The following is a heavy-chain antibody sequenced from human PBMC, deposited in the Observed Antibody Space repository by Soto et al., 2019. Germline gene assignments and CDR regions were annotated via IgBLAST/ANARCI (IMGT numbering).Heavy chain of an antibody. D-gene: IGHD3-3*01. Sequence: ASVKVSCKASGYTFTSYAMHRVRQAPGQRLEWMGWINAGNGNTKYSQKFQGRVTITRDTSASTAYMELSSLRSEDTAVYYCARVGFGVRFYHYYYGMDVWGQGTTVTVSS. V-gene: IGHV1-3*01. CDR3: ARVGFGVRFYHYYYGMDV. J-gene: IGHJ6*02. CDR1: GYTFTSYA. CDR2: INAGNGNT.